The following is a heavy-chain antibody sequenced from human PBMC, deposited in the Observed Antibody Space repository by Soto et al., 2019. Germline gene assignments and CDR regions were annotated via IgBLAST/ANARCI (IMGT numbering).Heavy chain of an antibody. J-gene: IGHJ6*02. V-gene: IGHV1-69*08. CDR3: ARVGIAVAGTIHYYYYGMDV. CDR2: IIPILGRT. Sequence: ASVKVSCKATGGTFSSYTFSWVRQAPGQGLEWMGRIIPILGRTNYAQMFQGRVTITTDRSTSTAYMDLRSLRSDDTAVYYCARVGIAVAGTIHYYYYGMDVWGQGTTVTVSS. D-gene: IGHD6-19*01. CDR1: GGTFSSYT.